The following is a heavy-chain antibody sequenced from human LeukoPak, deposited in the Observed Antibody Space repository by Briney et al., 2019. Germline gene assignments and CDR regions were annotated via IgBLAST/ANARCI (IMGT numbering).Heavy chain of an antibody. J-gene: IGHJ4*02. D-gene: IGHD4-17*01. V-gene: IGHV3-64D*06. CDR3: ATDHGFHYGAYFDY. Sequence: GGSLRLSCSGSGFTFSSHPMHWVRQAPGKGLEYVSAISFDGGSTYYADSVKGRFTISRDNSKNTLYLQMSSLRVEDTAVYYCATDHGFHYGAYFDYWGQGTLVTVSS. CDR1: GFTFSSHP. CDR2: ISFDGGST.